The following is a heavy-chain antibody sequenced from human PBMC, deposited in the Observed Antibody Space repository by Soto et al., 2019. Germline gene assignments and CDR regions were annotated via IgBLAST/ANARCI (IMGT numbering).Heavy chain of an antibody. CDR1: GGSISSGGYY. Sequence: QVQLQESGPGLVKPSQTLSLTCTVSGGSISSGGYYWTWIRQHPGEGLEWIGYIYFTGSTYYNPSLKSRVIISVDTSKNHFSLKLSSVTAADTARYYCARYFGSGGSVDYWGQGTLVTVSS. CDR3: ARYFGSGGSVDY. V-gene: IGHV4-31*03. D-gene: IGHD3-10*01. CDR2: IYFTGST. J-gene: IGHJ4*02.